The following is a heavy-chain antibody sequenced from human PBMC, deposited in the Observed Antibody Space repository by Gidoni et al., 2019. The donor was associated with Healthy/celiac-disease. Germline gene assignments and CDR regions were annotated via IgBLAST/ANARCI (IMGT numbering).Heavy chain of an antibody. V-gene: IGHV3-30*18. D-gene: IGHD4-17*01. CDR1: GLTFSSYG. CDR2: ISYDGSNK. J-gene: IGHJ4*02. Sequence: QVQLVESGGGVVQPGRSLRLPCAASGLTFSSYGMHWVRQAPGKGLEWVAVISYDGSNKYYADSVKGRFTISRDNSKNTLYLQMNSLRAEDTAVYYCAKDVEPTTVPYAGYFDYWGQGTLVTVSS. CDR3: AKDVEPTTVPYAGYFDY.